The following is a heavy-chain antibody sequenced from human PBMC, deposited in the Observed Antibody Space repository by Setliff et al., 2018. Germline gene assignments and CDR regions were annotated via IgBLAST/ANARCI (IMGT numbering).Heavy chain of an antibody. J-gene: IGHJ3*02. V-gene: IGHV4-34*01. D-gene: IGHD2-15*01. Sequence: PSETLSLTCEVSGGSFSDYYWSWIRQSPGKGLEWLGDFNRTRKIDYSPSLKSRLTISVDTSKKQFSLHLNSVTAADTAMYYCAGGCSSGNCYPHDVFAIWGQGTMVTV. CDR2: FNRTRKI. CDR3: AGGCSSGNCYPHDVFAI. CDR1: GGSFSDYY.